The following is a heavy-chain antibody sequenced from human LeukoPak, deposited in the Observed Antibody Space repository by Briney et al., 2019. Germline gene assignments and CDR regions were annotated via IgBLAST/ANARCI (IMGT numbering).Heavy chain of an antibody. CDR1: GGTFSSYA. D-gene: IGHD3-10*01. CDR2: IIPTFGTA. Sequence: ASVKVSCKASGGTFSSYAISWVRQAPGQGLEWMGGIIPTFGTANYAQKFQGRVTITTDESTSTAYMELSSLRSEDTAVYYCASSLTMVRGVIITDDGDAFDIWGQGTMVTVSS. CDR3: ASSLTMVRGVIITDDGDAFDI. V-gene: IGHV1-69*05. J-gene: IGHJ3*02.